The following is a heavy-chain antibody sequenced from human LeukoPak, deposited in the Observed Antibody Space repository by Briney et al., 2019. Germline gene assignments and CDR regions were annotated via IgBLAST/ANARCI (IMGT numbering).Heavy chain of an antibody. CDR1: GFAFSNYG. D-gene: IGHD4-17*01. CDR2: ITGSGSTT. CDR3: AKEIEDYGEGDV. J-gene: IGHJ6*04. Sequence: GGSLRLSCAASGFAFSNYGMNWVRQAPGKGLEWVSGITGSGSTTYYADSVKGRFTISRDNSKNTLYLQMNSLRAEDTAVYYCAKEIEDYGEGDVWGKGTTVTVSS. V-gene: IGHV3-23*01.